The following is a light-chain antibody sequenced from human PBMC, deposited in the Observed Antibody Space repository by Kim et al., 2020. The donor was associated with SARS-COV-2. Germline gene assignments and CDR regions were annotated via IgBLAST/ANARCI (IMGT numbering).Light chain of an antibody. CDR3: QQRSSWPLT. CDR2: TAS. J-gene: IGKJ4*01. V-gene: IGKV3-11*01. CDR1: QSVRNL. Sequence: EIVLTQSPATLSLSPGERATLSCRASQSVRNLLAWFQQKPGQAPRLLIYTASNRATGIPARFSGSGSGTDFTLTISSLEPEDFAVYYCQQRSSWPLTFGGGTKLEI.